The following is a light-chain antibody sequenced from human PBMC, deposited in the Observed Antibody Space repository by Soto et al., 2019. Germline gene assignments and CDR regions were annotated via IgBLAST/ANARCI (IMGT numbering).Light chain of an antibody. CDR2: DAS. V-gene: IGKV1-39*01. J-gene: IGKJ1*01. CDR3: QQTYSTPWT. CDR1: QNINSY. Sequence: DIQMTQSPSSLSASVGDSVTITCRASQNINSYLNWYQQRPGKAPKLLIHDASILQSGVPSRFSGSGSGTEFALTINSLQPEDIATIYCQQTYSTPWTFGQGTKVEI.